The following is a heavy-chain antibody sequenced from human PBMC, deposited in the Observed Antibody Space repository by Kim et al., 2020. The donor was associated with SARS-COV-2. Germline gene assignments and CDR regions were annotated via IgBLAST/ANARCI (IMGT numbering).Heavy chain of an antibody. V-gene: IGHV7-4-1*02. CDR1: GYTFTSYA. J-gene: IGHJ6*02. D-gene: IGHD3-3*01. CDR3: ASEKPDFWSGYYNGMDV. Sequence: ASVTVSCKASGYTFTSYAMNWVRQAPGQGLEWMGWINTNTGNPTYAQGFTGRFVFSLDTSVSTAYLQISSLKAEDTAVYYCASEKPDFWSGYYNGMDVWGQGTTVTVSS. CDR2: INTNTGNP.